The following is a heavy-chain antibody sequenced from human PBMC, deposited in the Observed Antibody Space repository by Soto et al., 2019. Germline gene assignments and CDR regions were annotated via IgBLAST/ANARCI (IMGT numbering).Heavy chain of an antibody. D-gene: IGHD4-17*01. CDR2: ISYDGSNK. CDR3: AKTHYGGNAFDI. CDR1: GFTFSSYG. J-gene: IGHJ3*02. Sequence: PGGSLRLSCAASGFTFSSYGMHWVRQAPGKGLEWVAVISYDGSNKYYADSVKGRFTISRDNSKNTLYLQMNSLRAEDTAVYYCAKTHYGGNAFDIWGQGTMVTVSS. V-gene: IGHV3-30*18.